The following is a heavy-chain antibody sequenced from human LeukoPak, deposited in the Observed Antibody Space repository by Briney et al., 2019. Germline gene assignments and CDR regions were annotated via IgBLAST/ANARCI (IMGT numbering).Heavy chain of an antibody. CDR2: IRYDGSNK. D-gene: IGHD1-26*01. J-gene: IGHJ3*02. CDR3: ARKTELRHAFDI. CDR1: GFTFSCYG. Sequence: GGSLRLSCAASGFTFSCYGMHWVRQAPGKGLEGVAFIRYDGSNKYYADSVKGRFTISRDNSKNTLYLQMNSLRAEDTAVYYCARKTELRHAFDIWGQGTMVTVSS. V-gene: IGHV3-30*02.